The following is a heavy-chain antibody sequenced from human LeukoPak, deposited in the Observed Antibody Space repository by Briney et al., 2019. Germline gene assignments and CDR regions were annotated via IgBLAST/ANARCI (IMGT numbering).Heavy chain of an antibody. V-gene: IGHV4-31*03. Sequence: SETLSLTCTVSGDSIRSYYWTWIRQHPGKGLEWIGYISDSGTTSYNPSLKSRVSISVATSNNQFSLRLSSVTAADTAVYYCARDVVVTSSPDAFDIWGQGTMVTVSS. CDR1: GDSIRSYY. CDR2: ISDSGTT. J-gene: IGHJ3*02. CDR3: ARDVVVTSSPDAFDI. D-gene: IGHD2-21*02.